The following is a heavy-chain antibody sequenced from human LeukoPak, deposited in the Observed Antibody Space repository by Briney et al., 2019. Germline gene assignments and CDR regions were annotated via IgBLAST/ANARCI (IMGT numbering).Heavy chain of an antibody. J-gene: IGHJ1*01. CDR3: ARSIAARRGYFQH. Sequence: SETLSLTCTVSGGSISSGGYYWSWIRQHPGKGLEWIGYIYYSGSTYYNPSLKSRVTISVDTSKNQFSLKLSSVTAADTAVYYCARSIAARRGYFQHWGQGTLVTVSS. V-gene: IGHV4-31*03. D-gene: IGHD6-6*01. CDR1: GGSISSGGYY. CDR2: IYYSGST.